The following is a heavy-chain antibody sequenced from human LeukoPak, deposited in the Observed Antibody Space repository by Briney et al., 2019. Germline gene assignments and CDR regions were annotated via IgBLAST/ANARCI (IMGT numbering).Heavy chain of an antibody. D-gene: IGHD2-15*01. CDR2: IYYSGST. Sequence: SETLSLTCTVSGGSISSGGYYWSWIRQHPGEGLEWIGYIYYSGSTYYNPSLKSRVTISVDTSKNQFSLKLSSVTAADTAVYYCARDSDCSGGSCYDYWGQGTLVTVSS. V-gene: IGHV4-31*03. CDR3: ARDSDCSGGSCYDY. CDR1: GGSISSGGYY. J-gene: IGHJ4*02.